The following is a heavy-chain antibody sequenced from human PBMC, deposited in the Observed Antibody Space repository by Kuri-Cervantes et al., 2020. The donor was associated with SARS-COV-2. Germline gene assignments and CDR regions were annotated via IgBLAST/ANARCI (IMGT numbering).Heavy chain of an antibody. V-gene: IGHV3-15*01. CDR2: IKSKTDGGTT. Sequence: GGSLRLSCAASGFTFSNAWMSWVRQAPGKGLEWVGRIKSKTDGGTTDYAAPVKGRFTISRDDSKNTLYLQMNSLKTEDTAVYYCTTTKGIAARQRRSFDYWGQGILVTVSS. J-gene: IGHJ4*02. CDR3: TTTKGIAARQRRSFDY. D-gene: IGHD6-6*01. CDR1: GFTFSNAW.